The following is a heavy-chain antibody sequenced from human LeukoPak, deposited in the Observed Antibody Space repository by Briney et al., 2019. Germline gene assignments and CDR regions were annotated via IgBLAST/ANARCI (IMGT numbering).Heavy chain of an antibody. CDR1: GFTFDDYA. Sequence: GGSLRLSCAASGFTFDDYAMHWVRQAPGKGLEWVSGISWNSGSIGYADSVKGRFTISRDNAKNSLYLQMNSLRAEDTAVYYCAKSYSSGGPDEYFQNWGQGTLVTVSS. V-gene: IGHV3-9*01. D-gene: IGHD6-19*01. J-gene: IGHJ1*01. CDR3: AKSYSSGGPDEYFQN. CDR2: ISWNSGSI.